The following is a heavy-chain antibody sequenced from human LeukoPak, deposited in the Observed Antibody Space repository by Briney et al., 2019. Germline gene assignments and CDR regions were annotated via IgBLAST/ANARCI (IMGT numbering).Heavy chain of an antibody. CDR3: SRENGAFSPFGY. Sequence: PSETLSLTCRVSGGSITSTNWWSWVRQPPGQGLEWIGEVSLSGLTNYNPSLSSRVIMALDTSKNHLSLNLTSVTAADTAVYYCSRENGAFSPFGYWGQGTLVTVPS. CDR2: VSLSGLT. CDR1: GGSITSTNW. J-gene: IGHJ4*02. D-gene: IGHD2-8*01. V-gene: IGHV4-4*02.